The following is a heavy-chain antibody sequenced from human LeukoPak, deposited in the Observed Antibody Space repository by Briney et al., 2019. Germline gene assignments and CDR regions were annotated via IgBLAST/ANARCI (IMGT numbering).Heavy chain of an antibody. Sequence: SVKVSCKASGGTFSSYAISWVRQAPGQGLEWMGGIIPIFGTANYAQKSQGRVTITTDESTSTAYMELSSLRSEDTAVYYCARDDGSSGYYHRIWFDPWGQGTLVTVSS. CDR3: ARDDGSSGYYHRIWFDP. CDR2: IIPIFGTA. V-gene: IGHV1-69*05. CDR1: GGTFSSYA. J-gene: IGHJ5*02. D-gene: IGHD3-22*01.